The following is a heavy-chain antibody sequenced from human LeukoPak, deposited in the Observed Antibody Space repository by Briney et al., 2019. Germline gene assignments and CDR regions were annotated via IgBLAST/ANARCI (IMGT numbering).Heavy chain of an antibody. V-gene: IGHV4-39*07. CDR1: GGSIGGGSLY. J-gene: IGHJ6*03. Sequence: PSETLSLTCTVSGGSIGGGSLYWIWIRQPPGKGLEGFGGIDHSGSTNYIPSLKRRVTISVYTSKNQISLKLCSVTAADTAVYYRARGRVAARPPGEAGYYYMDVWGKGTTVTISS. CDR3: ARGRVAARPPGEAGYYYMDV. CDR2: IDHSGST. D-gene: IGHD6-6*01.